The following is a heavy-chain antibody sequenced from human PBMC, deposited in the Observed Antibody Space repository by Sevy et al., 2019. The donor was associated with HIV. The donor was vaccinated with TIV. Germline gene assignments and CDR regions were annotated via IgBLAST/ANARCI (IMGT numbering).Heavy chain of an antibody. Sequence: SETLSLTCNVSGDSISSYFWSWFRQPPGKGLEWIGYIYYSGSTYYNPSLKSRVTISVDTSKNQFSLKLSSVTAADTAVYYCARVVRYYGSGSYYARDFDYWGQGTLVTVSS. D-gene: IGHD3-10*01. J-gene: IGHJ4*02. V-gene: IGHV4-59*08. CDR2: IYYSGST. CDR3: ARVVRYYGSGSYYARDFDY. CDR1: GDSISSYF.